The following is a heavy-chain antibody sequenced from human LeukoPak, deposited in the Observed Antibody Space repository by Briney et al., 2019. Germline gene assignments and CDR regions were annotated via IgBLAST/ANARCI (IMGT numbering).Heavy chain of an antibody. V-gene: IGHV4-39*01. Sequence: PSETLSLTCTVSGGSLSSSHYYWGWIRQPPGKGLEWIGSIYYSVSTYYDPSLKSRVTISVDTSKNQFSLQLTSVTAADTAVYYCARPAMSNSYDSSGYFVWGQGTLSPSPQ. CDR1: GGSLSSSHYY. CDR2: IYYSVST. D-gene: IGHD3-22*01. CDR3: ARPAMSNSYDSSGYFV. J-gene: IGHJ4*02.